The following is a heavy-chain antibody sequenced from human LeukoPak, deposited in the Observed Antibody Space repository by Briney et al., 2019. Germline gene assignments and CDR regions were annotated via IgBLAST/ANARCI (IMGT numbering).Heavy chain of an antibody. CDR1: GFTFTDCG. J-gene: IGHJ4*02. CDR3: AKAGQLQLAPFDY. CDR2: IRYDGSRK. D-gene: IGHD5-18*01. V-gene: IGHV3-30*02. Sequence: GGSLRLSCAASGFTFTDCGMHWVRQAPGKGLEWVAFIRYDGSRKHYADSVKGRFTISRDNSKNTLYLQMDSLRAEDTAVYYCAKAGQLQLAPFDYWGQGTLVTVSS.